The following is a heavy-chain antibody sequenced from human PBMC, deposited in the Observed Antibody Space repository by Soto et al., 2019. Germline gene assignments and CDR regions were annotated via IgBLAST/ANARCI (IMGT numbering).Heavy chain of an antibody. J-gene: IGHJ5*02. CDR2: ISHDGHA. D-gene: IGHD4-17*01. Sequence: SETLSLTCCGLDDSISDSRYYWGWIRQSPENGLEWIGSISHDGHAYYNPPLKSRVTLFADTSRNQFSLKMKSVTVADTALYFCARQVYGDYLGGNWFDPWGQGAPVTVSS. CDR3: ARQVYGDYLGGNWFDP. V-gene: IGHV4-39*01. CDR1: DDSISDSRYY.